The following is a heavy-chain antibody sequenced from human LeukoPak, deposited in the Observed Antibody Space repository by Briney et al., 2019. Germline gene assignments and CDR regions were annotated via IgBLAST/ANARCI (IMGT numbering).Heavy chain of an antibody. D-gene: IGHD2-15*01. CDR2: IKSKSVGGAT. CDR1: GFTFSNAW. V-gene: IGHV3-15*05. CDR3: TREFWDGGTSLDY. J-gene: IGHJ4*02. Sequence: GGSLRLSCAASGFTFSNAWMSWVRQAPGKGLQWVGRIKSKSVGGATDYAAPVKGRFTISREDSKTTLFLQMNSLNTEDTAVYYCTREFWDGGTSLDYWGQGTLVTVSS.